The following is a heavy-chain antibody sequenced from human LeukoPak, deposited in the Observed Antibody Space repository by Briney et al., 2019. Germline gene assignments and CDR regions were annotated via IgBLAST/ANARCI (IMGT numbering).Heavy chain of an antibody. D-gene: IGHD2-21*01. CDR2: ISGSGGST. CDR3: AKDFEAYCGGDCYLDY. Sequence: GGSLRVSCAASGFTFSSYAMSWVRQAPGKGLEWVSGISGSGGSTYYADSVKGRLTISRDNSKNTLYLQMNSLRAEDTAVYYCAKDFEAYCGGDCYLDYWGQGTLVTVSS. V-gene: IGHV3-23*01. J-gene: IGHJ4*02. CDR1: GFTFSSYA.